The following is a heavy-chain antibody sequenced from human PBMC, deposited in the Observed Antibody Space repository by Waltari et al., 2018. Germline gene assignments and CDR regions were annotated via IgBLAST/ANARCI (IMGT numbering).Heavy chain of an antibody. J-gene: IGHJ6*03. CDR3: AKEGYFYMDV. V-gene: IGHV3-23*03. CDR1: GVSFSTYV. Sequence: EVQLLESGGGLVQPGGSLRPSCAAPGVSFSTYVISWVRQAPGKGLEWVSLITGDGSRIQYADSVKGRFTISRDNSKNTLYLQMNSLRVEDMAVYYCAKEGYFYMDVWGNGTTVTVSS. CDR2: ITGDGSRI.